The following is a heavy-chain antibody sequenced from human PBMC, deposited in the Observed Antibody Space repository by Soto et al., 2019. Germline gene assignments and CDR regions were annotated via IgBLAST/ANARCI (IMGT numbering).Heavy chain of an antibody. CDR2: IKSKTDGGTT. D-gene: IGHD5-12*01. V-gene: IGHV3-15*07. Sequence: GGSLRLSCAASGFTFSNAWMNWVRQAPGKGLEWVGRIKSKTDGGTTDYAAPVKGRFTISRDDSKNTLYLQMNSLKTEDTAVYYCTTVGLDRYSGFYDVWFDPWGQGTLVTVSS. CDR3: TTVGLDRYSGFYDVWFDP. J-gene: IGHJ5*02. CDR1: GFTFSNAW.